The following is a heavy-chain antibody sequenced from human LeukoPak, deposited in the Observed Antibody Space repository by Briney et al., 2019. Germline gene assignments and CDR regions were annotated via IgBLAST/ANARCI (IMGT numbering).Heavy chain of an antibody. CDR1: GFTFSSYG. Sequence: PGRSLRLSCAASGFTFSSYGMHWVRQAPDKGLEWVAVIWYDGSNKYYADSVKGRFTISRDNAKNTLYLQMNSLRAEDTAVYYCARDLDGYRSGNGAWGQGTLVTVSS. CDR3: ARDLDGYRSGNGA. D-gene: IGHD5-12*01. V-gene: IGHV3-33*08. J-gene: IGHJ5*02. CDR2: IWYDGSNK.